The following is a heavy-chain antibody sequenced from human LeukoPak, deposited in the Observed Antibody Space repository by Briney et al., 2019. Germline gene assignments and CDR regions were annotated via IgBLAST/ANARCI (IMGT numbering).Heavy chain of an antibody. CDR2: IYYSGTA. CDR1: GDSITSHY. D-gene: IGHD5-24*01. V-gene: IGHV4-59*11. Sequence: SETLSLTCTMSGDSITSHYWSWIRQPPGKGLEWIGYIYYSGTADYNPSLKSRVTISVDTSKNQFSLNLRSVTAADTAVYYCARVGEGYNHGYFNYWGQGTLVTVSS. J-gene: IGHJ4*02. CDR3: ARVGEGYNHGYFNY.